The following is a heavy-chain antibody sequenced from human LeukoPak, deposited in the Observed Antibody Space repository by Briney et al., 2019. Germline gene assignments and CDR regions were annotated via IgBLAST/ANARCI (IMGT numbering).Heavy chain of an antibody. Sequence: SETLSLTCTVSGGSISSYYWSWIRQPPGKGLEWIGYIYYSGSTNYNPSLKSRVTISVDTSKNQFSLKLSSVTAADTAVYYCAREGRRQRGLGSDYWGQGTLVTVSS. V-gene: IGHV4-59*12. J-gene: IGHJ4*02. D-gene: IGHD6-19*01. CDR2: IYYSGST. CDR3: AREGRRQRGLGSDY. CDR1: GGSISSYY.